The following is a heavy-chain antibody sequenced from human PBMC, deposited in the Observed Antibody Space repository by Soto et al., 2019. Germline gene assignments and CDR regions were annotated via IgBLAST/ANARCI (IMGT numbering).Heavy chain of an antibody. D-gene: IGHD3-22*01. CDR2: IYSTGTT. Sequence: SETLSLTCSVSGGSVTNINYFWAWIRQSPGKGLEWIANIYSTGTTFYTPSLRSRVSMTIDASKNRFSLNLSSVTASDTALYYCARHEYVSSSYDLLDVWGRGTMVTVSS. CDR3: ARHEYVSSSYDLLDV. CDR1: GGSVTNINYF. J-gene: IGHJ3*01. V-gene: IGHV4-39*01.